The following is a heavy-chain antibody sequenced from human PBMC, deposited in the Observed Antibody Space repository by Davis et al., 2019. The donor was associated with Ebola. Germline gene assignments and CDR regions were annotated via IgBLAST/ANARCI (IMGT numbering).Heavy chain of an antibody. J-gene: IGHJ6*02. CDR1: GYSISTGYF. CDR2: IYHSGRT. D-gene: IGHD6-13*01. CDR3: ARMIAAADFYYYYYGMDV. Sequence: SETLSLTCTVSGYSISTGYFWGWIRQPPGKGLEWIGSIYHSGRTYYNPSLKSRVTISVDTSKNQFSLKLSSVTAADTAVYYCARMIAAADFYYYYYGMDVWGQGTTVTVSS. V-gene: IGHV4-38-2*02.